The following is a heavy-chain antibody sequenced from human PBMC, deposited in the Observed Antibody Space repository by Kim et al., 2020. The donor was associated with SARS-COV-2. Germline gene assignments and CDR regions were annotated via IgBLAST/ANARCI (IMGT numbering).Heavy chain of an antibody. CDR1: GGSISSYY. J-gene: IGHJ3*02. CDR3: AGPRGPYYYDSSGYYYDAFDI. CDR2: IYYSGST. Sequence: SETLSLTCTVSGGSISSYYWSWIRQPPGKGLEWIGYIYYSGSTNYNPSLKSRVTISVDTSKNQFSLKLSSVTAADTAVYYCAGPRGPYYYDSSGYYYDAFDIWGQGTMVTVSS. D-gene: IGHD3-22*01. V-gene: IGHV4-59*13.